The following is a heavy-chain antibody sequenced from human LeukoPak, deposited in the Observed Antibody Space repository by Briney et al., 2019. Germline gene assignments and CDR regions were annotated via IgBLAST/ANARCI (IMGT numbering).Heavy chain of an antibody. CDR1: GGSISSGGYY. CDR2: IYYSGST. V-gene: IGHV4-31*03. Sequence: SETLSLTCTVSGGSISSGGYYWSWIRQHPGKGLEWIGYIYYSGSTYYNPSLKSRVTISVDTSKNQFSLKLSSVTAAGTAVYYCARATYGDYVYWGQGTLVTVSS. CDR3: ARATYGDYVY. J-gene: IGHJ4*02. D-gene: IGHD4-17*01.